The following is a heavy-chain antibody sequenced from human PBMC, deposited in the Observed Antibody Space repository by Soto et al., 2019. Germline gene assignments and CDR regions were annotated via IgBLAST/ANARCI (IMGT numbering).Heavy chain of an antibody. CDR3: ARGVGPGGWFDP. Sequence: SETLSLTCAVYGGSFSGYYWSWIRQPPGKGLEWIGEINHSGSTNYNPSLKSRVTISVDTSKNQFSLKLSSVTAADTAVYYCARGVGPGGWFDPWVQGTLVTVSS. CDR2: INHSGST. CDR1: GGSFSGYY. J-gene: IGHJ5*02. V-gene: IGHV4-34*01. D-gene: IGHD3-10*01.